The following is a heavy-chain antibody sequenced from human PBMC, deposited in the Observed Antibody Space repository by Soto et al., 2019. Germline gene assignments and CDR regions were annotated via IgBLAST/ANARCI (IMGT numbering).Heavy chain of an antibody. V-gene: IGHV3-30-3*01. Sequence: GGSLRLSCAASGFTFSSYAMHWVRQAPGKGLEWVAVISYDGSNKYYADSVKGRFTISRDNSKNTLYLQMNSLRAEDTAVYYCARDHTSSSWYYYYYYGMDVWGQGTLVTVSS. CDR2: ISYDGSNK. D-gene: IGHD6-13*01. CDR1: GFTFSSYA. J-gene: IGHJ6*02. CDR3: ARDHTSSSWYYYYYYGMDV.